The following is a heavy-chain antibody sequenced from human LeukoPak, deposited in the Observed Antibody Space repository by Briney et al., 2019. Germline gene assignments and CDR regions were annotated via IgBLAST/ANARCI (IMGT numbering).Heavy chain of an antibody. J-gene: IGHJ3*02. CDR2: IIPIFGTA. D-gene: IGHD2-2*02. V-gene: IGHV1-69*13. CDR3: ASPYCSSTSCYTTLDAFDI. CDR1: GGTFSSYA. Sequence: GASVKVSCKASGGTFSSYAISWVRQAPGHGLEWMGGIIPIFGTANYAQKFQGRVTITADESTSTAYMELSSLRPEDTAVYYCASPYCSSTSCYTTLDAFDIWGQGTMVTVS.